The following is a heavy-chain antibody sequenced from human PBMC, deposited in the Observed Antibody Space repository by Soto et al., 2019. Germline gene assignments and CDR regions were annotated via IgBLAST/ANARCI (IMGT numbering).Heavy chain of an antibody. CDR1: GGSISNYY. Sequence: PSEPLSLTCTVSGGSISNYYWSWIRQPPGKGLEWIGYIYYSGSTSYNPSLKSRVTISLDTSKNQFSLKLSSVTAADTAVYYCAGISGSHYGMDVWGQGTTVTVSS. CDR3: AGISGSHYGMDV. V-gene: IGHV4-59*01. D-gene: IGHD3-10*01. J-gene: IGHJ6*02. CDR2: IYYSGST.